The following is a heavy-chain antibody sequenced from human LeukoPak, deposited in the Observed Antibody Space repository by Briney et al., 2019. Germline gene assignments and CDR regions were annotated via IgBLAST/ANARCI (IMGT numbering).Heavy chain of an antibody. D-gene: IGHD4-17*01. J-gene: IGHJ4*02. CDR3: ATLRDYGDPFDY. CDR1: GFTFRSYS. V-gene: IGHV3-48*01. Sequence: GGSLRLSCAASGFTFRSYSMNWVRQAPGRGLEWVSYITSSSSTIYYADSVKGRFTISRDNAKNSLYLQMNSLRAEDTAVYYCATLRDYGDPFDYWGQGTLVTVSS. CDR2: ITSSSSTI.